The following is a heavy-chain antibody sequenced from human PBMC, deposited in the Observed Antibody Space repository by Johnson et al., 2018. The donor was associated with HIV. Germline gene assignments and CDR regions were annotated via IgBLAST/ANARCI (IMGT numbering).Heavy chain of an antibody. V-gene: IGHV3-30*04. CDR3: ARWRISMTAVDLRGGAVDI. CDR1: EFSFSDYG. J-gene: IGHJ3*02. D-gene: IGHD3-22*01. Sequence: QVQLVESGGGVVQPGKSVRLSCAASEFSFSDYGMHWVRQAPGKGLEWVAVISFDGHNEYYADSVKGRFTISRDNSKNTLYMQMNSLRGEDTAMYYCARWRISMTAVDLRGGAVDIWGQGTMVTVSS. CDR2: ISFDGHNE.